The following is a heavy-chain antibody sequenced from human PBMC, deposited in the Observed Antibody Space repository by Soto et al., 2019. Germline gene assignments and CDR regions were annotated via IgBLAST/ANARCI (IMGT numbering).Heavy chain of an antibody. CDR1: GFTFSSYG. J-gene: IGHJ4*02. V-gene: IGHV3-30*18. CDR2: ISYDGTTT. D-gene: IGHD4-17*01. CDR3: AKGPVGWAADHRDYRFDS. Sequence: QVQLVESGGGVVQPGRSLRLSCAASGFTFSSYGMHWVRQAPGKGLEWVAVISYDGTTTFYADSVKGRFTISRDNSRDTLSMQMTSLRVDDTAVYFCAKGPVGWAADHRDYRFDSWGQGTLVTVSS.